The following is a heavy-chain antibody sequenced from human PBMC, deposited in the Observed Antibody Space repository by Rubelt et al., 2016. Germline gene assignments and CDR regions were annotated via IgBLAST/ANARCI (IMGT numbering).Heavy chain of an antibody. J-gene: IGHJ4*02. CDR3: ARELQRYDY. D-gene: IGHD4-11*01. Sequence: QVQLQQWGAGLLKPSETLSLTCAVYGGSFSGFYWSWIRQPPGKGLEWLGEINHSGSTSYNPSLKSRVTISVDTSKNQFSLKLSAVTAADTAVYYCARELQRYDYWGQGTLVTVSS. CDR1: GGSFSGFY. V-gene: IGHV4-34*01. CDR2: INHSGST.